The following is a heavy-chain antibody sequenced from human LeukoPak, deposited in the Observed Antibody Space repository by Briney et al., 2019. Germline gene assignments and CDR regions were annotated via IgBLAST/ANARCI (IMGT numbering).Heavy chain of an antibody. D-gene: IGHD2-21*02. CDR1: GFTFSSYS. CDR3: ARACGGDCYPLSDY. V-gene: IGHV3-21*04. J-gene: IGHJ4*02. Sequence: GGSLRLSCAASGFTFSSYSMNWVRQAPGKGLEWVSSISSSGSTIYYADSVKGRFTISRDNAKNSLYLQMNSLRAEDTAVYYCARACGGDCYPLSDYWGQGTLVTVSS. CDR2: ISSSGSTI.